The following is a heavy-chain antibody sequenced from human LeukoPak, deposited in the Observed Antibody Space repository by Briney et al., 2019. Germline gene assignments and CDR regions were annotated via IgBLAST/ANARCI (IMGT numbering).Heavy chain of an antibody. CDR2: ISGSGGIP. D-gene: IGHD5-18*01. CDR3: AKDLTGIQGFFDY. CDR1: GFTFSSYA. Sequence: GGSLRLSCAASGFTFSSYAMSWVRQASGKGLEWVSAISGSGGIPYYADSVKGRFTISRDNSKNTLYLQMNSLRAEDTAVYYCAKDLTGIQGFFDYWGQGTLVTVSS. V-gene: IGHV3-23*01. J-gene: IGHJ4*02.